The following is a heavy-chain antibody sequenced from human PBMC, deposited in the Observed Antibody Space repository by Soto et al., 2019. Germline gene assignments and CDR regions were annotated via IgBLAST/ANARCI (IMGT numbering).Heavy chain of an antibody. CDR1: GYTFTSYA. J-gene: IGHJ6*02. Sequence: QVQLVQSGAEEKKPGASVKVSCKASGYTFTSYAMHWVRQAPGQRLEWMGWINVGNGNTKYSQKFQGRVTITRDTSASTAYMELSSLRSEDTAVYYSARRGDGMDVWGQGTTVTVSS. CDR2: INVGNGNT. CDR3: ARRGDGMDV. D-gene: IGHD3-10*01. V-gene: IGHV1-3*05.